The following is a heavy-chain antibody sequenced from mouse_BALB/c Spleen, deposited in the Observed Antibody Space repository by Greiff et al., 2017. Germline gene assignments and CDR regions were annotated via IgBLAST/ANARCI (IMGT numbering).Heavy chain of an antibody. J-gene: IGHJ2*01. CDR1: GFTFSSYT. Sequence: EVKLMESGGGLVKPGGSLKLSCAASGFTFSSYTMSWVRQTPEKRLEWVATISSGGGNTYYPDSVKGRFTISRDNAKNNLYLQMSSLRSEDTALYYCARYKGSRGYFDYWGQGTTLTVSS. V-gene: IGHV5-9*03. CDR3: ARYKGSRGYFDY. CDR2: ISSGGGNT. D-gene: IGHD1-1*01.